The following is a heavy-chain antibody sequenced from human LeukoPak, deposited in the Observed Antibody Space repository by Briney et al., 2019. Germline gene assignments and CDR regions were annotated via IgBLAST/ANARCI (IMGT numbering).Heavy chain of an antibody. CDR3: ARQDRITIFGVGPFDY. D-gene: IGHD3-3*01. Sequence: SETLSLTCTVSGGSISSYYWSWIRQPPGKGLEWIGYICYSGSTNYNPSLKSRVTISVDTSKNQFSLKLSSVTAADTAVYYCARQDRITIFGVGPFDYWGQGTLVTVSS. CDR1: GGSISSYY. CDR2: ICYSGST. J-gene: IGHJ4*02. V-gene: IGHV4-59*08.